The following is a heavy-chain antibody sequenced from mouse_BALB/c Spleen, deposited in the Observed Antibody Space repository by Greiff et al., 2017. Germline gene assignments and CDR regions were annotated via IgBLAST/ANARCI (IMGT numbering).Heavy chain of an antibody. CDR2: IRNKANGYTT. Sequence: EVNLVESGGGLVQPGGSLRLSCATSGFTFTDYYMSWVRQPPGKALEWLGFIRNKANGYTTEYSASVKGRFTISRDNSQSILYLQMNTLRAEDSATYYCAREGLGTKNAMDYWGQGTSVTVSS. CDR1: GFTFTDYY. CDR3: AREGLGTKNAMDY. D-gene: IGHD3-3*01. V-gene: IGHV7-3*02. J-gene: IGHJ4*01.